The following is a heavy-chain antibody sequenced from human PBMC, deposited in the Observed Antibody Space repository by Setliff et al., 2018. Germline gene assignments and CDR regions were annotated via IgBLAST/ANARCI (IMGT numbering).Heavy chain of an antibody. CDR3: ARSTSWFSTNY. CDR1: GYTFNTFG. D-gene: IGHD2-2*01. CDR2: ISPYNGDT. V-gene: IGHV1-18*01. J-gene: IGHJ4*02. Sequence: ASVKVSCKTSGYTFNTFGISWVRRAPGQGLDWMGWISPYNGDTKSAQKFQGRVTMTIDTSTSTAYVEVRSLTSDDTAVYYCARSTSWFSTNYWGQGTPVTVSS.